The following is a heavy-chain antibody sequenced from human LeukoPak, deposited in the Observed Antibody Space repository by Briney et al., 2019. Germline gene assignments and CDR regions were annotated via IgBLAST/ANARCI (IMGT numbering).Heavy chain of an antibody. CDR3: ARSTRRYSGDY. CDR1: GFNFNNYW. CDR2: IKDDGSEE. V-gene: IGHV3-7*03. J-gene: IGHJ4*02. D-gene: IGHD1-26*01. Sequence: SGGSLRLSCAASGFNFNNYWMSWLRQAPGKGLEWVANIKDDGSEEYYVDSVKGRFTIVRDNAYNSLYLQMNSLRVEDTAIYFCARSTRRYSGDYWGQGTLVSVSS.